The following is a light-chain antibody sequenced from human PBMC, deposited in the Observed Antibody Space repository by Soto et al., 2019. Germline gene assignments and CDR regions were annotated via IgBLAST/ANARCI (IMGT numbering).Light chain of an antibody. V-gene: IGLV2-14*01. J-gene: IGLJ1*01. Sequence: QSALTQPASVSGSPGQSITISCTGTSSDVGGYNYVSWYQQHPGKAPKLMIYDVSNWPSGVSNRFSGSKSGNTASLTISGLQAEDEADYYCSSYTSSVYVFGTGTKVTVL. CDR3: SSYTSSVYV. CDR2: DVS. CDR1: SSDVGGYNY.